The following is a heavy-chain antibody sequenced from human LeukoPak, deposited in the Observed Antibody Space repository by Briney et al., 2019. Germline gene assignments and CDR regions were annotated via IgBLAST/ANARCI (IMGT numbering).Heavy chain of an antibody. CDR2: INPSSGGT. CDR3: ARVPHYYDSSGYYYFDY. V-gene: IGHV1-2*02. Sequence: ASVKVSCKASGYTFTGYYMHWVRQAPGQGLEWMGWINPSSGGTNYAQKFQGRVTMTRDTSISTAYMELSRLRSDDTAVYYCARVPHYYDSSGYYYFDYWGQGTPVTVSS. J-gene: IGHJ4*02. D-gene: IGHD3-22*01. CDR1: GYTFTGYY.